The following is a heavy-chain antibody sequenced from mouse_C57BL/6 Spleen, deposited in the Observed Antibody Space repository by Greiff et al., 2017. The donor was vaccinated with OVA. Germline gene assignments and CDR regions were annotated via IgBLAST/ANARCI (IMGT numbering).Heavy chain of an antibody. J-gene: IGHJ2*01. V-gene: IGHV1-61*01. Sequence: VQLQQPGAELVRPGSSVKLSCKASGYTFTSYWMDWVKQRPGQGLEWIGNIYPSDSETHYNQKFKDKATLTVDKSSSTAYMQLSSLTSEDSAVYYCARKYYGSSSDDYWGQGTTLTVSS. D-gene: IGHD1-1*01. CDR1: GYTFTSYW. CDR2: IYPSDSET. CDR3: ARKYYGSSSDDY.